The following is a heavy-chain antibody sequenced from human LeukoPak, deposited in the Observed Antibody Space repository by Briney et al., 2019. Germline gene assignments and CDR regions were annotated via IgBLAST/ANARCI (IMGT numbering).Heavy chain of an antibody. V-gene: IGHV3-23*01. CDR2: ISGSGVNT. D-gene: IGHD1-26*01. Sequence: GGSLRLSCSASGFTFSSYAMHWVRQAPGKGLEWVTAISGSGVNTYYADSVKGRFTISRDNSKNTLYVQMNSLRVEDTAVYYCAKDGGSYPHYFDYWGQGTLVTVSS. CDR1: GFTFSSYA. J-gene: IGHJ4*02. CDR3: AKDGGSYPHYFDY.